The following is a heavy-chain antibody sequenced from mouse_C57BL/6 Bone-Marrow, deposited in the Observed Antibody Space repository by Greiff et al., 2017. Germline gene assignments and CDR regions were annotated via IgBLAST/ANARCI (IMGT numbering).Heavy chain of an antibody. V-gene: IGHV1-15*01. CDR2: IDPETGGT. Sequence: VQVVESGAELVRPGASVTLSCKASGYTFTDYEMHWVKQTPVHGLEWIGAIDPETGGTAYNQKFKGKAILTADKSSSTAYMELRSLTSEDSAVYYCTNISSEDWGQGTTLTVSS. J-gene: IGHJ2*01. CDR1: GYTFTDYE. CDR3: TNISSED.